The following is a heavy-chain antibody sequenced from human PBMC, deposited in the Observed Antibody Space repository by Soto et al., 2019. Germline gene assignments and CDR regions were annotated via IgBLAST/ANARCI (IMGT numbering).Heavy chain of an antibody. V-gene: IGHV1-18*01. CDR2: IRAYNGNT. CDR3: ARDNYYDYVWGSYRYYYFDY. D-gene: IGHD3-16*02. J-gene: IGHJ4*02. CDR1: GYTFTSYG. Sequence: QVQLVQSGAEVKKPGASVKVSCKASGYTFTSYGISWVRQAPGQGLEWMGWIRAYNGNTNYAQKLQGRVTMTTDTSTSTAYMEMRSLRSDDTAVYYCARDNYYDYVWGSYRYYYFDYWGQGTLVTVSS.